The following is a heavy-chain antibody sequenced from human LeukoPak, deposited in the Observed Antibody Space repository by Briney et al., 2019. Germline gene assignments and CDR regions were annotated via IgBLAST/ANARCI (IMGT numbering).Heavy chain of an antibody. CDR2: MNPNSGNT. CDR1: GGTFTSYD. J-gene: IGHJ4*02. CDR3: ARKSSRDGYSLGY. V-gene: IGHV1-8*01. Sequence: ASVKVSCKASGGTFTSYDINWVRQATGQGLEWMGWMNPNSGNTGYAQKFQGRVTMTRNTSISTAYMELSSLRSEDTAVYYCARKSSRDGYSLGYWGQGTLVTVSS. D-gene: IGHD5-24*01.